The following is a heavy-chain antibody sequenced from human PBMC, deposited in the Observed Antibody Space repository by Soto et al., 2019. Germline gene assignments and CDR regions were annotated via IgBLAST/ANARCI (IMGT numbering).Heavy chain of an antibody. CDR3: SPSKFRRYVGAFVI. D-gene: IGHD3-16*01. J-gene: IGHJ3*02. Sequence: QITLKESGPSLVKPTQTLTLTCTFSGFSLTTSGVAVGWIRQPPGKALEWLALIYGDDDKRYSTSLKTRLAISSGTSENQVVLTMTDMDPVDNATYYNSPSKFRRYVGAFVICCQCTMVSVSS. V-gene: IGHV2-5*02. CDR2: IYGDDDK. CDR1: GFSLTTSGVA.